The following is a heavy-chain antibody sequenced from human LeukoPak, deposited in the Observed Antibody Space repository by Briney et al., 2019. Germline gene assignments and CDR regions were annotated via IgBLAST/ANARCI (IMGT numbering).Heavy chain of an antibody. CDR3: ARPGVYCSSTSCPFDY. D-gene: IGHD2-2*01. J-gene: IGHJ4*02. Sequence: SETLSLTCTVSGGSISGSSYYWGWIRQPPGKGLEWIGSIYYSGSTYYNPSLKSRVTISVDTSKNQFSLKLSSVTAADTAVYYCARPGVYCSSTSCPFDYWGQGTLVTVSS. V-gene: IGHV4-39*01. CDR1: GGSISGSSYY. CDR2: IYYSGST.